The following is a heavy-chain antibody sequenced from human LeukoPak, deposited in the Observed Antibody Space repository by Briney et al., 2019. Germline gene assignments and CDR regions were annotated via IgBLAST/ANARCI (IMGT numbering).Heavy chain of an antibody. J-gene: IGHJ3*02. CDR3: ARDGKYYDSSGYSDAFDI. CDR1: GFTVSSNY. Sequence: PGGSLRLSCAASGFTVSSNYMSWVRQAPGKGLEWVSVIYSGGSTYYADSVKGRFTMSRDNSKNTLYLQMNSLRAEDTAVYYCARDGKYYDSSGYSDAFDIWGQGTMVTVSS. D-gene: IGHD3-22*01. V-gene: IGHV3-53*01. CDR2: IYSGGST.